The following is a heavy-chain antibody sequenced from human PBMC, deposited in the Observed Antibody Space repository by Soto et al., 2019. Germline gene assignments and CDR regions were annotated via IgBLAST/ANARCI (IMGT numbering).Heavy chain of an antibody. D-gene: IGHD4-17*01. J-gene: IGHJ4*02. V-gene: IGHV3-30*18. CDR2: ISYDGSDK. Sequence: QVQLVESGGGVVQPGGSLKISCVASGITFSSYAIHWVRQAPGKGLEWVAVISYDGSDKNYGDSMKGRFTISRDNSKNTVYLQTNSLKTEDTAVYYCVKWATVTTPLAYWGQGTLVTVSS. CDR3: VKWATVTTPLAY. CDR1: GITFSSYA.